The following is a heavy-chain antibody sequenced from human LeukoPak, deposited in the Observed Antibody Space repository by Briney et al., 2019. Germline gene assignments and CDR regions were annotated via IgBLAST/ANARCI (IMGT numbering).Heavy chain of an antibody. CDR3: ARERFHGSGAPKFDY. J-gene: IGHJ4*02. Sequence: PGGSLRLSCAASGFRFNTFWMSWVRQAPGKGLEWVANIKQDGNEKYYADSVKGRFTISRDNGKNSLDLQMNSLRVEDTAVYYCARERFHGSGAPKFDYWGQGILVTVSS. CDR1: GFRFNTFW. V-gene: IGHV3-7*01. D-gene: IGHD3-10*01. CDR2: IKQDGNEK.